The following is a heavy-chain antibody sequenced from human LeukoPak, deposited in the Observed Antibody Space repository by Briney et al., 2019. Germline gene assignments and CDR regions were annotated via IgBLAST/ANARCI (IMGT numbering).Heavy chain of an antibody. CDR3: AREGYGDYVALDY. D-gene: IGHD4-17*01. J-gene: IGHJ4*02. V-gene: IGHV3-7*01. Sequence: DSVKGRLTISRDNAKNSLYLHMNSLRGDDTAVYYCAREGYGDYVALDYWGQGTLVTVSS.